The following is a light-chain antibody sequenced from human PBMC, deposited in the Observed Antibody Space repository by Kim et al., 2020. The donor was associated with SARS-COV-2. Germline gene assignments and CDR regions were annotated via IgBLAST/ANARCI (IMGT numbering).Light chain of an antibody. CDR3: QQYYSTPDT. J-gene: IGKJ2*01. CDR2: WAS. CDR1: QSVLYSSNNKNY. Sequence: RATINCKSSQSVLYSSNNKNYLAWYQQKPGQPPKLLIYWASTRESGVPDRFSGSGSGTDFTLTSSSLQAEDVAVYYCQQYYSTPDTFGQGTKLEI. V-gene: IGKV4-1*01.